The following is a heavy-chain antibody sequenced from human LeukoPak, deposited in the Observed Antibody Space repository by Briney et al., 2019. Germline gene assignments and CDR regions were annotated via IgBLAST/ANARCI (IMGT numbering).Heavy chain of an antibody. J-gene: IGHJ4*02. CDR2: INSDARST. D-gene: IGHD3-10*01. Sequence: GGSLRLSCAASGFTFSNYWMHWVRQAPGKGLVWVSRINSDARSTSYADSVKGRFTISRDNAKNTLYLQMNSLRAEDTAVYYCVLLSLTPGWGQGTLVTVSS. CDR3: VLLSLTPG. V-gene: IGHV3-74*01. CDR1: GFTFSNYW.